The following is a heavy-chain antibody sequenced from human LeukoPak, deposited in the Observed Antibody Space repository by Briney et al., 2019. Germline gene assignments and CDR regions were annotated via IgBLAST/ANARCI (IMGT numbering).Heavy chain of an antibody. CDR3: AHIRTGSLYNPLDH. CDR2: IYWDDDK. V-gene: IGHV2-5*02. CDR1: GFSLSTSGVG. Sequence: SGPTLVNPTQTLTLTCTFSGFSLSTSGVGVGWIRQPPGKALEWLALIYWDDDKRYSPSLKSRLTITKDTSKNQVVLTMTNVDPLDTATYYCAHIRTGSLYNPLDHWGQGTLVTVSS. D-gene: IGHD3-10*01. J-gene: IGHJ4*02.